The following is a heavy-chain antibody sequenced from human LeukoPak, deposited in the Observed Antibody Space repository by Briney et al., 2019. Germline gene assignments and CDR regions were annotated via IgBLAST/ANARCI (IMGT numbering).Heavy chain of an antibody. V-gene: IGHV3-30-3*01. CDR2: ISYDGSNK. Sequence: GRSLRLSCAASGFTFSSYAMHWVRQAPGKGLEWVAVISYDGSNKYYADSVKGRFTISRDNSKNTLYLQMNSLRAEDTAVCYCARAGYGGNSFGYWGQGTLVTVSS. J-gene: IGHJ4*02. D-gene: IGHD4-23*01. CDR1: GFTFSSYA. CDR3: ARAGYGGNSFGY.